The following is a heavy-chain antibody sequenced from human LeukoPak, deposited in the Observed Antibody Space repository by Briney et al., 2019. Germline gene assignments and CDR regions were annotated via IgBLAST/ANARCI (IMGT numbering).Heavy chain of an antibody. CDR2: FDPEDGAT. V-gene: IGHV1-24*01. Sequence: ASVKVSCKVSGHTLTELFMHWVRQAPGKGLEWVGHFDPEDGATFYAQKFQGRITLTEDTSTDTAYMELSSLRSEDTAVYYCATASLWFGELSDWGQGTLVTVSS. J-gene: IGHJ4*02. CDR1: GHTLTELF. D-gene: IGHD3-10*01. CDR3: ATASLWFGELSD.